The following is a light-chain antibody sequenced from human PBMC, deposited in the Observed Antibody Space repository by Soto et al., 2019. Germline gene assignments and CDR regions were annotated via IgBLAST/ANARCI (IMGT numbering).Light chain of an antibody. CDR1: QSVISSY. Sequence: EIVLTQSPGTLSLSPGEIATLSCRASQSVISSYLAWYQQKPGQAPRPLIYGASSRAIGIPDRFSGSGSGTDFTLTISRLEPEDFAVYYCQQYGSSPWTFVQGTKVEIK. V-gene: IGKV3-20*01. CDR3: QQYGSSPWT. CDR2: GAS. J-gene: IGKJ1*01.